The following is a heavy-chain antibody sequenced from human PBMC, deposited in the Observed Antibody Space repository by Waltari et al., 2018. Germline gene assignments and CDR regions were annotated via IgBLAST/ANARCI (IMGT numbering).Heavy chain of an antibody. J-gene: IGHJ3*02. V-gene: IGHV5-51*01. CDR3: ARHDSSGYPLGAFDI. D-gene: IGHD3-22*01. Sequence: EVQLVQSGAEVKKPGESLKISCKGSGYSFTSYWIGWVRQMPGKGLEWVGIIYPGDSDTRYSPSFQGQVTVAADKSISTAYLQWSSLKASDTAMYYCARHDSSGYPLGAFDIWGQGTMVTVSS. CDR1: GYSFTSYW. CDR2: IYPGDSDT.